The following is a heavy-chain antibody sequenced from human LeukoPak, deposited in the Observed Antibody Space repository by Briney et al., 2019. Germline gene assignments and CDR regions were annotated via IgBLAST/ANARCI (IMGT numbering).Heavy chain of an antibody. CDR3: ARQYSSSSEAYFDY. Sequence: PSETLSLTCTVSGGSISGSSYYWGWFRQPPGKGLEWIGSIYYSSTTYYNPSLKSRVTISVDTSKNQFSLKLTSVTAADTAVYYCARQYSSSSEAYFDYWGQGTLVTVSS. J-gene: IGHJ4*02. D-gene: IGHD6-6*01. CDR1: GGSISGSSYY. V-gene: IGHV4-39*01. CDR2: IYYSSTT.